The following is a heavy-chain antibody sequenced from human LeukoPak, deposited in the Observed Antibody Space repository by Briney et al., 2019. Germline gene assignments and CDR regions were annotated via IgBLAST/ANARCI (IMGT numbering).Heavy chain of an antibody. CDR2: IIPIFGTA. J-gene: IGHJ4*02. V-gene: IGHV1-69*05. CDR1: GGTFSSYA. CDR3: ARGSTIFGVVILDY. D-gene: IGHD3-3*01. Sequence: SVKVPCKASGGTFSSYAISWVRQAPGQGLEWMGRIIPIFGTANYAQKFQGRVTITTDESTSTAYMELSSLRSEDTAVYYCARGSTIFGVVILDYWGQGTLVTVSS.